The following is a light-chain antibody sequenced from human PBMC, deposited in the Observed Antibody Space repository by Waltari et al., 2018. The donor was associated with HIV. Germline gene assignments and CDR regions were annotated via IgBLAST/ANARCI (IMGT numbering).Light chain of an antibody. J-gene: IGKJ2*01. V-gene: IGKV3-15*01. CDR3: QQYNTWST. CDR1: QSVSSN. CDR2: GAS. Sequence: IVMTQTPATLSVSPGERATLSCRASQSVSSNLAWYQQKPGQAPRLLIYGASTRATDIPARFSGSGSGTEFTLTISSLQSEDFALYYCQQYNTWSTFGQGTNLEIK.